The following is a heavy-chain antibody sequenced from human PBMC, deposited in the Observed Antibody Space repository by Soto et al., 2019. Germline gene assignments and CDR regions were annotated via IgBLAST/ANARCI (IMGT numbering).Heavy chain of an antibody. Sequence: EVQLVESGGGLVQPGGSLRLSCAASGFTFRSYWMGWVRQAPGKGLEWVANIKQDGSEKYYVDSVKGRFTISRDNAKNSLYLQMNSLRAEDTAVYYCAGSPRDDAFDIWGQGTMVTVSS. CDR1: GFTFRSYW. CDR2: IKQDGSEK. CDR3: AGSPRDDAFDI. J-gene: IGHJ3*02. V-gene: IGHV3-7*01.